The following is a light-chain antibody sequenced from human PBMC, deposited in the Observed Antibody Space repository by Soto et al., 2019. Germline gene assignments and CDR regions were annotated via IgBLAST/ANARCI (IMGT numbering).Light chain of an antibody. J-gene: IGKJ1*01. V-gene: IGKV3-20*01. CDR2: EAS. CDR3: QQYGSSVWT. Sequence: EIVLTQSPGTLSLSPGERATLSCRASLSVTSNFIAWYQQKPGQAPRLLLYEASNRATGIPDRFSGSGSGTDFSLTISRLEPEDFVVYYCQQYGSSVWTFGQGTKVEIK. CDR1: LSVTSNF.